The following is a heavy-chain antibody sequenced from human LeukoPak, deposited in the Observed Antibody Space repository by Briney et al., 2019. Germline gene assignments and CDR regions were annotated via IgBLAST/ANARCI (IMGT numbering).Heavy chain of an antibody. CDR1: GFTVSSNY. D-gene: IGHD3-10*01. J-gene: IGHJ4*02. CDR3: ARYTILQGSD. V-gene: IGHV3-66*01. Sequence: PGGSLRLSRAASGFTVSSNYMSWVRQAPGKGLEWVSVIYSGGSTYYADSVKGRFTISRDNTKNTLYLQMNSLRAEDTAVYYCARYTILQGSDWGQGTLVTVSS. CDR2: IYSGGST.